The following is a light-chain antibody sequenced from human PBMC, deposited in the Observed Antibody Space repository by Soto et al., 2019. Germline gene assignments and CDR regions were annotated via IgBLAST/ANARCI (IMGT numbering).Light chain of an antibody. Sequence: ERVLTQSPGTLSLSPGERSTLSCRAIQSVNNTFLAWYQQKPGQAPRLLIYGASSRATGIPDRFSGSGSRTDFPLSISRLAPEDFGVYFCQQYSSSPRSFGGGTNVEIK. CDR1: QSVNNTF. CDR3: QQYSSSPRS. J-gene: IGKJ4*01. V-gene: IGKV3-20*01. CDR2: GAS.